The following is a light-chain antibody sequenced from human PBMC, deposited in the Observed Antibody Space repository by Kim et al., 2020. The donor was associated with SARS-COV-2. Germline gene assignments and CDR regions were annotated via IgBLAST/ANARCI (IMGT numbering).Light chain of an antibody. CDR3: QSADSSGTWV. V-gene: IGLV3-25*03. J-gene: IGLJ3*02. Sequence: VSPGQTARITCSGDALPKQYAYWYQQKPGQAPVLVIYKDSERPSGIPERFSGSSSGTTVTLTISGVQAEDESDYYCQSADSSGTWVFGGGTQLTVL. CDR2: KDS. CDR1: ALPKQY.